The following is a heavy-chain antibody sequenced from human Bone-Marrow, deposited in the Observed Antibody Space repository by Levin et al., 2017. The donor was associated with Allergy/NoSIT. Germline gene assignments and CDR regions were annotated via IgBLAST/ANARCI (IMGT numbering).Heavy chain of an antibody. CDR3: ARESGAGYYYYFGMDV. CDR1: GFTVSSHY. D-gene: IGHD6-13*01. J-gene: IGHJ6*02. Sequence: GESLKISCAASGFTVSSHYMSWVRQAPGKGLEWVSVIYSGGMRYYAESVKGRFTISRDNSKNTLYLQLNSLRAEDTAVYYCARESGAGYYYYFGMDVWGQGTTVTVSS. V-gene: IGHV3-66*01. CDR2: IYSGGMR.